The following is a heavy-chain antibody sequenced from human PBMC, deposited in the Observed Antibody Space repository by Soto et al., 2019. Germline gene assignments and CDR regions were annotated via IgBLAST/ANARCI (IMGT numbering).Heavy chain of an antibody. CDR2: IGTSDSSI. Sequence: EVQLVESGGGLVKPGGSLRLSCAASGFTFSSHNIYWFRQPPGKGLEWVSSIGTSDSSIYYADSVRGRFTTSKDNAKNSVYLQMDSLRAEDTAIYHCAREPSTMIRAYNWGQGTLVTVSS. D-gene: IGHD3-10*01. CDR1: GFTFSSHN. J-gene: IGHJ4*02. V-gene: IGHV3-21*02. CDR3: AREPSTMIRAYN.